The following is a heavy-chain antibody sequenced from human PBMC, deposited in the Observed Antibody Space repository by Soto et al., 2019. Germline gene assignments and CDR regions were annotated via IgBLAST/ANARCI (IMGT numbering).Heavy chain of an antibody. CDR2: IYYAGNT. D-gene: IGHD7-27*01. CDR1: GAFISSGDYY. Sequence: PSETLSLTCTVSGAFISSGDYYWSWIRQPPGKGLEWIGYIYYAGNTGYNPSLKSRLTMSVDTSRNQFSLKLTSVTAADTAVYYCARTGHPNWLDPWGQGALVTVSS. J-gene: IGHJ5*02. CDR3: ARTGHPNWLDP. V-gene: IGHV4-30-4*01.